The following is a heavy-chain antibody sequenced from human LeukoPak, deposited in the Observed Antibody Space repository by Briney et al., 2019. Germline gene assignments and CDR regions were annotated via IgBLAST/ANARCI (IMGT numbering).Heavy chain of an antibody. Sequence: GGSLRLSCAASGFTVSSNYMSWVREAPGKGLEWVSVIYSGGSTYYADSVKGRFTISRDNSKNTLFLHMNSLRAEDTAVYYCARAIVGATGFDYWGQGTLVTVSS. V-gene: IGHV3-53*01. CDR2: IYSGGST. CDR1: GFTVSSNY. D-gene: IGHD1-26*01. J-gene: IGHJ4*02. CDR3: ARAIVGATGFDY.